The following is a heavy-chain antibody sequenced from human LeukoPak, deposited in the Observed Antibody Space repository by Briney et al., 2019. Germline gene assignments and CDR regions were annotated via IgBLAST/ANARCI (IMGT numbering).Heavy chain of an antibody. CDR1: GGSISSSSYY. V-gene: IGHV4-39*01. CDR2: IYYSGST. CDR3: ARRRDGYNLYYFDY. D-gene: IGHD5-24*01. Sequence: PSETLSLTCTVSGGSISSSSYYWGWIRQPPGKGLEWIGSIYYSGSTYYNPSLKSRVTISVDTSKNQFSLKLSSVTAADTAVYYCARRRDGYNLYYFDYWGQGILVTVSS. J-gene: IGHJ4*02.